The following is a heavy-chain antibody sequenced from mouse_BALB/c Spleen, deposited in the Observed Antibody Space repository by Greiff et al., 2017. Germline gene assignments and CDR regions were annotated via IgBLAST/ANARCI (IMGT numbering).Heavy chain of an antibody. CDR3: VRDTLAWFAY. Sequence: VKLQESGPGLVAPSQSLSITCTVSGFSLTSYDISWIRQPPGKGLEWLGVIWTGGGTNYNSAFMSRLSISKDNSKSQVFLKMNSLQTDDTAIYYCVRDTLAWFAYWGQGTLVTVSA. J-gene: IGHJ3*01. CDR1: GFSLTSYD. V-gene: IGHV2-9-2*01. CDR2: IWTGGGT. D-gene: IGHD6-1*01.